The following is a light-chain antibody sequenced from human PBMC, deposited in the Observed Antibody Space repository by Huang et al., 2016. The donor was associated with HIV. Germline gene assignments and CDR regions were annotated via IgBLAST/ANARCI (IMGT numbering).Light chain of an antibody. V-gene: IGKV3D-15*01. CDR1: QHLGSN. J-gene: IGKJ1*01. Sequence: DILMTQSLVTLSVPPGERATLSCRASQHLGSNLAWYQQKPGHPPRLLIYDASTRATGAPARVSGSGSKTDFNLTIDSLQSEDSALYFCQQYNKWPRTFGQGTKLEIK. CDR2: DAS. CDR3: QQYNKWPRT.